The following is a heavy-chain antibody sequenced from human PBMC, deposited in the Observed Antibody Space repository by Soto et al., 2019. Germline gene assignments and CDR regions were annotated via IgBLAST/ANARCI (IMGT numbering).Heavy chain of an antibody. D-gene: IGHD3-3*01. CDR2: IYYSGST. V-gene: IGHV4-59*01. CDR1: GGSISSYY. J-gene: IGHJ6*02. CDR3: ARFFDYDFWSGYGRYGMDV. Sequence: KSSETLSLTCTVSGGSISSYYWSWIRQPPGKGLEWIGYIYYSGSTNYNPSLKSRVTISVDTSKNQFSLKLSSVTAADTAVYYCARFFDYDFWSGYGRYGMDVWGQGTTVTVSS.